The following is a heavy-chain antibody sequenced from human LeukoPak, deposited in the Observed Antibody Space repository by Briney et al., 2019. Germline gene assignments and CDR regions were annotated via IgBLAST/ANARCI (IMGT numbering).Heavy chain of an antibody. J-gene: IGHJ4*02. V-gene: IGHV3-7*01. CDR2: IKQDGSER. Sequence: GGSLRLSCAGSGFTFSHAWMSWVRQAPGKGLEWVANIKQDGSERYYVDSVKGRFTISRDNAKNSLYLPMNSLRAEDTAVYYCARVTGGGGYYHFDYWGQGTLVTVSS. CDR3: ARVTGGGGYYHFDY. D-gene: IGHD1-26*01. CDR1: GFTFSHAW.